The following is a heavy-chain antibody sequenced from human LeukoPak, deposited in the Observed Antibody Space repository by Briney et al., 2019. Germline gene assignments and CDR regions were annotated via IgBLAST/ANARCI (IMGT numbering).Heavy chain of an antibody. CDR2: IYYSGST. CDR1: GGSISSYY. D-gene: IGHD5-18*01. Sequence: SETLSLTCTVSGGSISSYYWSWIRQPPGKGLEWIGYIYYSGSTNYNPSLKSRVTISVDTSKNQFSLKLSSVTAADTAVYYCAMFNVDTPSFDNWFDPWGQGTLVTVSS. J-gene: IGHJ5*02. CDR3: AMFNVDTPSFDNWFDP. V-gene: IGHV4-59*01.